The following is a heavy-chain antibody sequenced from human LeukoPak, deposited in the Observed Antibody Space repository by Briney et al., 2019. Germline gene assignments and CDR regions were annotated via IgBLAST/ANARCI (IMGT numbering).Heavy chain of an antibody. J-gene: IGHJ4*02. CDR2: INPNSGGT. CDR3: VRGDFDY. Sequence: ASVKVSCKASGYTFTTYYLHWVRQAPGQGLEWMGWINPNSGGTNYAQKFQGRVTMTRDTSISTAYVDLSRLASDDTAVYYCVRGDFDYWGQETLVTVSS. CDR1: GYTFTTYY. V-gene: IGHV1-2*02.